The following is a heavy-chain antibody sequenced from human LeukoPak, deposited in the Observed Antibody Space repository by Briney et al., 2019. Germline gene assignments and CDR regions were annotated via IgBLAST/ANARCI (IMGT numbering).Heavy chain of an antibody. J-gene: IGHJ4*02. D-gene: IGHD4-11*01. Sequence: SETLSLACTVSGGSISSSSHYWGWIRQPPGKGLEWIGSVYYNGDTYYNPSLKSRAITSVDTSRNQFSLRLSSVTAADMAIYYCARHKAYSDYVSDWGQGTLVTVSS. CDR3: ARHKAYSDYVSD. CDR1: GGSISSSSHY. CDR2: VYYNGDT. V-gene: IGHV4-39*01.